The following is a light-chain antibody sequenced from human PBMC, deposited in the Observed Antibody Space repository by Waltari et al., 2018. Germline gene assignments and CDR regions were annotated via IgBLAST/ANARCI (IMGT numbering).Light chain of an antibody. Sequence: QSVLTQAPSVSGTPGQRVTISCSGTNYNTGGGPVNWYQQVPGMPPKLLIYSNDHRPSGVPDRFSGSKSGTSASLAISGLQSEDEADYYCATWDGRVNGVLFGGGTKVTVL. J-gene: IGLJ2*01. V-gene: IGLV1-44*01. CDR2: SND. CDR3: ATWDGRVNGVL. CDR1: NYNTGGGP.